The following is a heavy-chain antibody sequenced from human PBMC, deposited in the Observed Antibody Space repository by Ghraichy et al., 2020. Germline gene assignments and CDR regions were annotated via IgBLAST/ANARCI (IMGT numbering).Heavy chain of an antibody. V-gene: IGHV3-30-3*01. CDR1: GFTFSSYA. CDR2: ISYDGSNK. Sequence: GALRLSCAASGFTFSSYAMHWVRQAPGKGLEWVAVISYDGSNKYYADSVKGRFTISRDNSKNTLYLQMNSLRAEDTAVYYCASLEDRDVDIVVVVAATKVANNWFDPWGQGTLVTVSS. J-gene: IGHJ5*02. D-gene: IGHD2-15*01. CDR3: ASLEDRDVDIVVVVAATKVANNWFDP.